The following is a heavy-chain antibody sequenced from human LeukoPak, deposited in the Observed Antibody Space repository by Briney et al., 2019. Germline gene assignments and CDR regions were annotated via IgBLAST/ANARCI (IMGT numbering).Heavy chain of an antibody. CDR2: INHSGST. CDR1: GDSISSGSYY. Sequence: SETLSLTCTVSGDSISSGSYYWSWIRQPPGKGLEWIGEINHSGSTNYNPSLKSRVTMSVDTSKNQFSLKLSSVTAADTAVYYCARHGVAGGANWFDPWGQGTLVTVSS. CDR3: ARHGVAGGANWFDP. V-gene: IGHV4-39*07. J-gene: IGHJ5*02. D-gene: IGHD6-19*01.